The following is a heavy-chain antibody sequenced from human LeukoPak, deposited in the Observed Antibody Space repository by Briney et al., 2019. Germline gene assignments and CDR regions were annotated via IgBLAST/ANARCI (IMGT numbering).Heavy chain of an antibody. J-gene: IGHJ6*03. CDR1: GYTFTSYG. V-gene: IGHV1-18*01. Sequence: ASVKVSCKASGYTFTSYGISWVRQAPGQGVEWMGWISAYNGNTNYAQKLQGRVTITTDTSTRTAYMELRSLRSDDTAVYYCARENCSSTSCYPYYMDVWGKGTTVTVSS. CDR3: ARENCSSTSCYPYYMDV. D-gene: IGHD2-2*01. CDR2: ISAYNGNT.